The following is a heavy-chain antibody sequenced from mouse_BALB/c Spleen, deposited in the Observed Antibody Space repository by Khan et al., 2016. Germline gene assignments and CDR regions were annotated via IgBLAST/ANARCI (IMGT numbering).Heavy chain of an antibody. CDR1: GYTFTNYG. J-gene: IGHJ3*01. CDR3: ARRSIYYDYDGFAY. Sequence: QCQLVQSGPELKKPGETVKISCKASGYTFTNYGMNWVKQAPGKGLKWMGWINTYTGEPTYADDFKGRFAFSLETSASTAYLQINNLKNEDTATYFCARRSIYYDYDGFAYWGQGTLVTVSA. V-gene: IGHV9-3-1*01. D-gene: IGHD2-4*01. CDR2: INTYTGEP.